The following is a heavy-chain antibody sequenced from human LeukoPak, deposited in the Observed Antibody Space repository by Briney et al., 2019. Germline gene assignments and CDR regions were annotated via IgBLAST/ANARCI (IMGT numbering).Heavy chain of an antibody. Sequence: SEGSLRLSCAASGFTFSSYAMHWGRQAPGKGLEWVAVISYDGSNKYYADSVKGRFTISRDNAKNSLYLQMNSLRAEDTAVYYCARVSTTVSLAIDYWGQGTLVTVST. CDR3: ARVSTTVSLAIDY. V-gene: IGHV3-30-3*01. CDR2: ISYDGSNK. D-gene: IGHD4-11*01. CDR1: GFTFSSYA. J-gene: IGHJ4*02.